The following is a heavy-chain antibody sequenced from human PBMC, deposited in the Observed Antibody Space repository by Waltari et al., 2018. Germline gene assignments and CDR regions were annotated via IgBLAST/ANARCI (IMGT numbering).Heavy chain of an antibody. CDR3: ARGYRWFDP. V-gene: IGHV4-34*01. J-gene: IGHJ5*02. CDR1: GGSFSGYY. CDR2: ITQGGST. Sequence: QVQLQQWGAGLLKPSETLSLTCAVHGGSFSGYYWSWIRQSPGKGLEGIGEITQGGSTSYNPSLKGQVTISVDTSKNQFSLELSSVTAADTAVYYCARGYRWFDPWGQGTLVTVSS.